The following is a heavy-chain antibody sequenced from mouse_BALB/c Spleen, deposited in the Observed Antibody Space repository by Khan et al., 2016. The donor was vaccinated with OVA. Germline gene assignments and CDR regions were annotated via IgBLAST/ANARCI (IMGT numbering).Heavy chain of an antibody. Sequence: EVQLVESGGGLVQPGGSRNLSCAASGFTFSSFGMHWVRQAPKKGLEWVAYISSGGSTIYYVDTVKGRFTISRDNPKNTLFLQMTSLRSEDTAMYYCARSGGNFHWYFDVWGAGTSVTVSS. D-gene: IGHD2-1*01. CDR2: ISSGGSTI. V-gene: IGHV5-17*02. CDR3: ARSGGNFHWYFDV. CDR1: GFTFSSFG. J-gene: IGHJ1*01.